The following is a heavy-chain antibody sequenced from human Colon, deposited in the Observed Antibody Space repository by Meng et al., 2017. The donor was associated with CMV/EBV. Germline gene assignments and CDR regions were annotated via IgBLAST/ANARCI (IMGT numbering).Heavy chain of an antibody. Sequence: QVQREQSGAEVKKPGSSVKVSCKASKGTFTSYPISWVRQGPGQGFEWVGGIITISGTTDYAQKFQGRVTITADESTSTAYMKLSNLRSEDTAIYYCARVICGGDCYLDYWGRGTLVTVSS. CDR1: KGTFTSYP. D-gene: IGHD2-21*02. CDR3: ARVICGGDCYLDY. CDR2: IITISGTT. J-gene: IGHJ4*02. V-gene: IGHV1-69*12.